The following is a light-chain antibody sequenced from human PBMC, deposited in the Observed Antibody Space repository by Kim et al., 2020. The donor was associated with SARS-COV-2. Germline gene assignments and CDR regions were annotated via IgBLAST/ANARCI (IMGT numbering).Light chain of an antibody. CDR2: GAS. J-gene: IGKJ2*01. CDR1: QSVRADY. Sequence: EIVLTQSPGTLSLSPGERATLSCRASQSVRADYLAWYQQKPGQAPRLLIYGASSRATGIPDRFSGSGSGTDFTLTISSLDPEDFAVYYCQHYGSSPPYTFGQGTKLEI. V-gene: IGKV3-20*01. CDR3: QHYGSSPPYT.